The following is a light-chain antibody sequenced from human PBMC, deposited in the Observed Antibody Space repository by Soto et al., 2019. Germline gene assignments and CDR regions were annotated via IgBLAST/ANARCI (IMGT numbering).Light chain of an antibody. CDR3: QQFDRSLPSWT. V-gene: IGKV3-20*01. Sequence: ETVLTQSPGTLSLSPGERATLSRRASQSVSSNYLAWYQHIPGQAPRLLIYGASTRATGIPDRFSGSGSGTDFTLTISRLEPEDFAVYYCQQFDRSLPSWTFGQGTKEE. CDR2: GAS. J-gene: IGKJ1*01. CDR1: QSVSSNY.